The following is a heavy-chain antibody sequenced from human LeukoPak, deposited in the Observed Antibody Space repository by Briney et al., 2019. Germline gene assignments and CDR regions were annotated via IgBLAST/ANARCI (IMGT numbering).Heavy chain of an antibody. CDR1: GGSISTYY. CDR3: ARLSSGRYPPFDY. V-gene: IGHV4-4*07. J-gene: IGHJ4*02. D-gene: IGHD6-19*01. CDR2: IYTSGST. Sequence: SETLSLTCTVSGGSISTYYWSWFRQPPGKGLEWIGRIYTSGSTNYNPSLKSRVTISVDTSKNQFSLKLSSVTAADTAVYYCARLSSGRYPPFDYWGQGTLVTVSS.